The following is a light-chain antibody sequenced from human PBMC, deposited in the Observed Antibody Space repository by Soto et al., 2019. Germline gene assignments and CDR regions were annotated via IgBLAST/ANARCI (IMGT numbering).Light chain of an antibody. CDR3: AAWDDSLNGQNWV. CDR2: SNN. V-gene: IGLV1-44*01. J-gene: IGLJ3*02. CDR1: SSNIGSNT. Sequence: QSVLTQPPSASGTPGQRVTISCSGSSSNIGSNTVNWYQQLLGTAPKLLIYSNNQRPSGVPDRFSGSKSGTSASLAISGLQSEDEADYYCAAWDDSLNGQNWVFGGGTKLTVL.